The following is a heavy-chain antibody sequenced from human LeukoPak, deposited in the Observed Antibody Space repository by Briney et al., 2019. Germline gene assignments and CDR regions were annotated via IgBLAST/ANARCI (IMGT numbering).Heavy chain of an antibody. Sequence: GGSLRLSCAASGFTFSSYGMHWVRQAPGKGLEWVAVISYDGSNKYYADSVKGRFTISRDNSKNTLYLQMNSLRAEDTALYYCAKGRRERGAFDYWGQGTLVTVSS. V-gene: IGHV3-30*18. CDR3: AKGRRERGAFDY. CDR2: ISYDGSNK. CDR1: GFTFSSYG. J-gene: IGHJ4*02. D-gene: IGHD4/OR15-4a*01.